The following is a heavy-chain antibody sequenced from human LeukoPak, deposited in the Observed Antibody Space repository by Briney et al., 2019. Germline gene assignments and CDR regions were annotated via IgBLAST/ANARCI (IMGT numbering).Heavy chain of an antibody. CDR1: GYTFTSYW. V-gene: IGHV5-51*01. D-gene: IGHD4-17*01. CDR3: ARLNDFGDYVLLGWYLDL. CDR2: IYPSDSNT. J-gene: IGHJ2*01. Sequence: GESLKISCKGTGYTFTSYWIGWVRQMPGKGLEWMGIIYPSDSNTKYSPSFQGQVTISADKSISTVYLQWSSLKASDSAMYYCARLNDFGDYVLLGWYLDLWGRGALVTVSS.